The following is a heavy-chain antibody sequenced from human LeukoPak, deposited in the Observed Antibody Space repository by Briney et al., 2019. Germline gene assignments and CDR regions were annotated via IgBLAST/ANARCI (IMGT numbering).Heavy chain of an antibody. D-gene: IGHD6-19*01. CDR2: ISGSGNHI. CDR3: ARDKAVAETGSGMDV. Sequence: GGSLRLSCAASGFTFTSYSMNWVRQAPGKGLEWVSSISGSGNHIFYADSVKGRFTISRDNAKNSLYLQMNSLRAEDTAVYYCARDKAVAETGSGMDVWGQGTTVTVSS. CDR1: GFTFTSYS. V-gene: IGHV3-21*01. J-gene: IGHJ6*02.